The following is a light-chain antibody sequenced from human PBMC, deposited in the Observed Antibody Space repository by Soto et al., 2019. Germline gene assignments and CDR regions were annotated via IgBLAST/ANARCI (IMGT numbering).Light chain of an antibody. CDR3: LQDYNYPRT. CDR2: AAS. CDR1: QGIRND. Sequence: AIQMTQSPSSLSASVGDRVTITCRASQGIRNDLGWYQQKPGKAHKLLIYAASSVQSGFPSRFSVSGSGTDFTLTISSLQPEDFATYYFLQDYNYPRTCGQGTKVEIK. V-gene: IGKV1-6*01. J-gene: IGKJ1*01.